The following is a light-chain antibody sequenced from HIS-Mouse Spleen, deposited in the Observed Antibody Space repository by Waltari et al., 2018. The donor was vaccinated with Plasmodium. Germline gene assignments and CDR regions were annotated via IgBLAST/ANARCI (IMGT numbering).Light chain of an antibody. Sequence: DIQMTQSPSTLSASVGDRVTITCRASQSISSRLAWYQQKPGKAPKLLIYKASSLESGVPSRFSGSGSGTEFTLTISSLQPDDFATYSCQQYNSYSWTFGQGTKVEIK. J-gene: IGKJ1*01. CDR2: KAS. V-gene: IGKV1-5*03. CDR3: QQYNSYSWT. CDR1: QSISSR.